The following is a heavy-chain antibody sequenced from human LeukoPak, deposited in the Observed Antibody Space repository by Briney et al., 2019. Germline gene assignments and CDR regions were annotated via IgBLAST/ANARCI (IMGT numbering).Heavy chain of an antibody. Sequence: SVKVSCKASGYSFTSYGISWVRQAPGQGLEWMGGIIPIFGTANYAQKFQGRVTITTDESTSTAYMELSSLRSEDTAVYYCARDSYGYAFDYWGQGTLVTVSS. CDR2: IIPIFGTA. V-gene: IGHV1-69*05. J-gene: IGHJ4*02. D-gene: IGHD5-18*01. CDR1: GYSFTSYG. CDR3: ARDSYGYAFDY.